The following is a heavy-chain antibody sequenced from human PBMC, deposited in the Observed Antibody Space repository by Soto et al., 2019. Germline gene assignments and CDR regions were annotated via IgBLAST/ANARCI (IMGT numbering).Heavy chain of an antibody. V-gene: IGHV1-2*04. J-gene: IGHJ5*02. CDR2: INPNSGGT. D-gene: IGHD2-2*01. CDR3: ARGRDCSSTSCPPWFDP. Sequence: ASVKVSCKASGYTFTGYYMHWVRQAPGQGLEWMGWINPNSGGTNYAQKFQGWVTMTRDTSISTAYMELSRLRSDDTAVYYCARGRDCSSTSCPPWFDPWGQGXLVTVSS. CDR1: GYTFTGYY.